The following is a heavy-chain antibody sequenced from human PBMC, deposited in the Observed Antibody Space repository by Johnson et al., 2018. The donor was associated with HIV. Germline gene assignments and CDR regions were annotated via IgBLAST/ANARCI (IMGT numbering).Heavy chain of an antibody. CDR3: AREDSAFDI. CDR1: GFTVSSNY. CDR2: IYSGGST. Sequence: VQLVESGGGLTQPGGSLRLSCVGSGFTVSSNYMSWVRQAPGKGLAWVSVIYSGGSTYYADSVKGRFTISRDNAKNSLYLQMNSLRAEDTAVYYCAREDSAFDIWGQGTMVTVSS. J-gene: IGHJ3*02. V-gene: IGHV3-53*01.